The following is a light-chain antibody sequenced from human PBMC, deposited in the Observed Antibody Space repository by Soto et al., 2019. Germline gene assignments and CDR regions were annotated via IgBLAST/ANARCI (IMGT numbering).Light chain of an antibody. J-gene: IGKJ1*01. CDR3: QKYNSAPWT. Sequence: DIQMTQSPSSLSASVGDRVTITCRASQGISNYLAWYQQKPGKVPKLLIFAASTLQSRVPSRFSGSGSGTDFTLTISSLKPEDVATSYCQKYNSAPWTLGQGTKVEIK. CDR1: QGISNY. V-gene: IGKV1-27*01. CDR2: AAS.